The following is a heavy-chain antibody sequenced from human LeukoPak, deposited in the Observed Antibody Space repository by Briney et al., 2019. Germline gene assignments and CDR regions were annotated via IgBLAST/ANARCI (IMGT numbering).Heavy chain of an antibody. J-gene: IGHJ4*02. CDR1: GFTFSSYA. CDR3: ARDRVEMATKLFDY. D-gene: IGHD5-24*01. Sequence: GRSLRLSCAASGFTFSSYAMHWVRQAPGKGLEWVAAISYDGSNKYYADSVKGRFTISRDNSKNTLYLQMNSLRAEDTAVYYCARDRVEMATKLFDYWGQGTLVTVSS. CDR2: ISYDGSNK. V-gene: IGHV3-30-3*01.